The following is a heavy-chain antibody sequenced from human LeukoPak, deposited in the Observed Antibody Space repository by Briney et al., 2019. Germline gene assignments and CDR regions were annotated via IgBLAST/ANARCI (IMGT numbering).Heavy chain of an antibody. V-gene: IGHV3-23*01. CDR3: AREYYYDSSGYYPNGDY. CDR1: GFTFSSYA. Sequence: GGSVRLSCAASGFTFSSYAMSWVRQAPGKGLEWVSAISGSGGSTYYADSVKGRFTISRDNSKNTLYLQMNSLRAEDTAVFYCAREYYYDSSGYYPNGDYWGQGTLVTVSS. CDR2: ISGSGGST. D-gene: IGHD3-22*01. J-gene: IGHJ4*02.